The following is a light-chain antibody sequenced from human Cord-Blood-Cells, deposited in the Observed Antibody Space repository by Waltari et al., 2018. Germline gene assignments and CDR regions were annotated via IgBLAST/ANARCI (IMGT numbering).Light chain of an antibody. V-gene: IGKV1-8*01. CDR3: RQYYSYPYT. CDR1: QGISSY. Sequence: AIRMTRSPSSFSASTGDRVTITCRASQGISSYLAWYQQKPGKAPKLLIYAASTLQSGVPSRFSGSGSGTDFTLTISCLQSEDFATYYCRQYYSYPYTFGQGTKLEIK. CDR2: AAS. J-gene: IGKJ2*01.